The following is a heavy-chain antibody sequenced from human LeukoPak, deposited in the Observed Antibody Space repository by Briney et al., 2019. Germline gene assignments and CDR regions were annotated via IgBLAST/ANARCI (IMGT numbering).Heavy chain of an antibody. D-gene: IGHD3-22*01. CDR2: INHSGST. V-gene: IGHV4-34*01. Sequence: PSETLSLTCAAYGGSFSGYYWSWIRQPPGKGLEWIGEINHSGSTNYNPSLKSRVTISVDTSKNQFSLKLSSVTAADTAVYYCASYDSSGYYHYYYYGMDVWGQGTTVTVSS. CDR1: GGSFSGYY. CDR3: ASYDSSGYYHYYYYGMDV. J-gene: IGHJ6*02.